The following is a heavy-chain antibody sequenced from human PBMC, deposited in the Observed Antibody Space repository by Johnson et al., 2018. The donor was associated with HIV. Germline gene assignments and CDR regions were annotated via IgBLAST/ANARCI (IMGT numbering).Heavy chain of an antibody. CDR1: GFTFSSYG. J-gene: IGHJ3*01. CDR2: IRYDGSNK. Sequence: QMQLVESGGGVVQPGGSLRLSCAASGFTFSSYGMHWVRQAPGKGLEWVAFIRYDGSNKYYADSVKGRFTTSRDNSKNTVYLKMNSLRAEDTAVYYCARDTIRELQLPDGFDVWGQGTMVTVYS. V-gene: IGHV3-30*02. D-gene: IGHD1-7*01. CDR3: ARDTIRELQLPDGFDV.